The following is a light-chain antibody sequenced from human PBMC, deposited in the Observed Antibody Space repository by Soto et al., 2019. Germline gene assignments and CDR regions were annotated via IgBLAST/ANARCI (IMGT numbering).Light chain of an antibody. V-gene: IGLV2-11*01. CDR3: TSYRSGSTPVV. CDR2: DVS. J-gene: IGLJ2*01. CDR1: SSDVGSYSY. Sequence: QSALTQPRSVSGSPGQSVTISCTGTSSDVGSYSYVSWYQQHPGKAPKLMIYDVSQRPSGVPDRFSGSKSGNTASLTISGLQAEDEADYYCTSYRSGSTPVVFGGGTKLTVL.